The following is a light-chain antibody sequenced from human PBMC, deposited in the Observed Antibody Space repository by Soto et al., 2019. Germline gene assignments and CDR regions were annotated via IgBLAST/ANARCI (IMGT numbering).Light chain of an antibody. V-gene: IGLV2-11*01. CDR2: AVS. Sequence: QSALTQPRSVSGSPGQSVTISCTGTNSVVGRYNFVSWYQQLPGKAPKLLISAVSQRPSGVPDRFSGSKSGNTASLTISGLQADDEADYFCYSYTASDIWVFGGGTKVTVL. CDR3: YSYTASDIWV. CDR1: NSVVGRYNF. J-gene: IGLJ3*02.